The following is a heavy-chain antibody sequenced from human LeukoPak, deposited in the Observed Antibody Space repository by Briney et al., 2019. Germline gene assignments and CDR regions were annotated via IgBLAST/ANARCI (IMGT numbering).Heavy chain of an antibody. Sequence: GGSLRLSCAASGFTFSSYWMHWVRQGPGKGLVWVSRINSDGSSTSYADSVKGRFTISRDNAKNTLYLQMNSLRAEETAVYYCARHSGSGSYYTYNFQYWGQGTLVTVSS. J-gene: IGHJ4*02. V-gene: IGHV3-74*01. CDR3: ARHSGSGSYYTYNFQY. CDR1: GFTFSSYW. CDR2: INSDGSST. D-gene: IGHD3-10*01.